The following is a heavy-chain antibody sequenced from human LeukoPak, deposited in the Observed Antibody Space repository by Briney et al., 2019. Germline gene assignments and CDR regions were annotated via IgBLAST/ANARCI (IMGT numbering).Heavy chain of an antibody. CDR1: GFTFSNER. CDR2: INNDGSNT. J-gene: IGHJ4*02. CDR3: ARGFGDYYDSSGYYLFDY. V-gene: IGHV3-74*01. Sequence: PGGSLRLSCAASGFTFSNERMHWVRQAPGKGLVWVSHINNDGSNTTYADSVMGRFTISRDNAKSTLYLHMNSLRAEDTAVYYCARGFGDYYDSSGYYLFDYWGQGTLVTVSS. D-gene: IGHD3-22*01.